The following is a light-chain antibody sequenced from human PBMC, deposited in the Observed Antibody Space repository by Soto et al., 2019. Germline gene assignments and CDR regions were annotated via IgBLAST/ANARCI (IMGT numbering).Light chain of an antibody. CDR1: SSNIGAGYD. J-gene: IGLJ2*01. V-gene: IGLV1-40*01. CDR2: GNS. CDR3: QSYDSSLSGVV. Sequence: QSVLTQPPSVSGAPGQWVTISCTGSSSNIGAGYDVHWYQQLPGTAPKLLIYGNSNRPSGVPDRFSGSKSGTSASLAITGVQADDEADYYCQSYDSSLSGVVFGGGTKLTVL.